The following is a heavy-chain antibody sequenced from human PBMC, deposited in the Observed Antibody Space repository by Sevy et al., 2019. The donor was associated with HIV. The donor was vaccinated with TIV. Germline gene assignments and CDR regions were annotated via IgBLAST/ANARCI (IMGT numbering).Heavy chain of an antibody. D-gene: IGHD3-22*01. CDR2: IKSKIDGETT. CDR1: GFTFNNAW. Sequence: EGSLRLSCAVSGFTFNNAWMNWVRQAPGTGLQWVGLIKSKIDGETTDYAAPVKGRFTISRDDSKNTLYLQMNSLKIEDTAVYYCATAPGYYDSAPFDYWGPGTLVTVSS. J-gene: IGHJ4*02. V-gene: IGHV3-15*01. CDR3: ATAPGYYDSAPFDY.